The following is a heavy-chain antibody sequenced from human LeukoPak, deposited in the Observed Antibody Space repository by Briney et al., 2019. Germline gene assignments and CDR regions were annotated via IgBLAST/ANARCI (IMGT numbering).Heavy chain of an antibody. CDR1: GFTFSSYA. CDR2: ISGSGGST. Sequence: GGSLRLSCAASGFTFSSYAMSWVRQAPGKGLEWVSAISGSGGSTYYADSVKGRFTISRDNSKNTLYLQMNSLRAEDTAVYYCARDHHDYYDSSGYFDYWGQGTLVTVSS. V-gene: IGHV3-23*01. D-gene: IGHD3-22*01. J-gene: IGHJ4*02. CDR3: ARDHHDYYDSSGYFDY.